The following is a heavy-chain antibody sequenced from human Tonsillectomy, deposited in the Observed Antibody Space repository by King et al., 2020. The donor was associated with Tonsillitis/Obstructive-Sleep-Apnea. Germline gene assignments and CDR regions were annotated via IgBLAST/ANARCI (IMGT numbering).Heavy chain of an antibody. J-gene: IGHJ4*02. Sequence: VQLVESGGGVVQPGRSLRLSCAASGFPFRSYAMHWVRQAPGKALEWVAVISYDGSNKYYADSVKGRFTISRDNSKNTLYLQMNSRSAEDTAVYYCARGYGGNSDFDYWGQGTLVTVSS. CDR2: ISYDGSNK. CDR3: ARGYGGNSDFDY. V-gene: IGHV3-30*04. CDR1: GFPFRSYA. D-gene: IGHD4-23*01.